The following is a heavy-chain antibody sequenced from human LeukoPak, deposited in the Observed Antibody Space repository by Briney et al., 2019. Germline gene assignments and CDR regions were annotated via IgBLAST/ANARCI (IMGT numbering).Heavy chain of an antibody. CDR2: IYYSGST. J-gene: IGHJ5*02. CDR1: GGSISSSSYY. V-gene: IGHV4-39*07. D-gene: IGHD3-10*01. Sequence: SETLSLTCTVSGGSISSSSYYWGWIRQPPGKGLDWIGSIYYSGSTYYNPSLKSRVTISVDTSKNQFSLKLSSVTAADTAVYYCAKYYYGSGTWFDPWGQGTLVTVSS. CDR3: AKYYYGSGTWFDP.